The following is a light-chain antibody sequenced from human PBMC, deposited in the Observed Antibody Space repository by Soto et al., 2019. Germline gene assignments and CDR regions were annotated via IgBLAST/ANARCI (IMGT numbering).Light chain of an antibody. J-gene: IGLJ2*01. CDR2: DVN. Sequence: QSVLTQPASVSGSPGQSITLSCTGTSSDIGGYDYVSWYQRHPGKAPKLIIYDVNNRPSGVSHRFSGSKSGNTASLPISGLQADDDADYYCSSYASGSSHVVFGGGTKLTVL. CDR3: SSYASGSSHVV. CDR1: SSDIGGYDY. V-gene: IGLV2-14*01.